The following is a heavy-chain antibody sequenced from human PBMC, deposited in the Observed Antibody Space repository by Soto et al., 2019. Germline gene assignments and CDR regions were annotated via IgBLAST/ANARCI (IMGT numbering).Heavy chain of an antibody. Sequence: QVELVQSGAEVQKPGSSVKVSCQASEDTFRNYAISWVRQAPGQGLEWLGGIIPIFCTANYAQKFQGRVTIPPDTSANTVDLELSNLRSQETAVYYWAITKYDSGGYYYWYLGLWGRGTLVTVSS. CDR2: IIPIFCTA. J-gene: IGHJ2*01. CDR3: AITKYDSGGYYYWYLGL. D-gene: IGHD3-22*01. V-gene: IGHV1-69*06. CDR1: EDTFRNYA.